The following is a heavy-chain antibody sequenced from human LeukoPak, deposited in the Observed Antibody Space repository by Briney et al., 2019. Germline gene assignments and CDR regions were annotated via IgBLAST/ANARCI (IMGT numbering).Heavy chain of an antibody. CDR2: INHSGST. J-gene: IGHJ5*02. V-gene: IGHV4-34*01. Sequence: SETLSLTCAAYGGSFSGYYWSWIRQPPGKGLEWIGEINHSGSTNYNPSLKSRVTISVDTSKNQFSLKLSSVTAADTAVYYYARGQYSSSWYRWFDPWGQGTLVTVSS. D-gene: IGHD6-13*01. CDR3: ARGQYSSSWYRWFDP. CDR1: GGSFSGYY.